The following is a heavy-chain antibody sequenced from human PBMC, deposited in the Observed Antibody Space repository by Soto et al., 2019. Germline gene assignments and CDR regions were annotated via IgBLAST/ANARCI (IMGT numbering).Heavy chain of an antibody. CDR2: IIPIFGSA. Sequence: QVQLVQSGAEVKKPGSSVKVSCKASGDTFSSYAISWVRQAPGQGLEWMGGIIPIFGSANYAQKFQGRVTITADESTSTAYMELSSLRSEDTAVYYCARDLRGGGYSYARGYYGMDVWGQGTTVTVSS. J-gene: IGHJ6*02. D-gene: IGHD5-18*01. V-gene: IGHV1-69*01. CDR1: GDTFSSYA. CDR3: ARDLRGGGYSYARGYYGMDV.